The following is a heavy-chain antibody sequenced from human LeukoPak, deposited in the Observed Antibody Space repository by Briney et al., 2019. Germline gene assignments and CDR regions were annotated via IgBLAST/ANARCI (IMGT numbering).Heavy chain of an antibody. CDR2: IRSKAYGGTT. J-gene: IGHJ4*02. CDR1: GFTFGDYA. CDR3: TRAPGRGYSYGYEGDY. Sequence: PGGSLRLSCTASGFTFGDYAMSWLRQAPGKGLEWVGFIRSKAYGGTTEYAASVKGRFTISRDDSKSIAYLQMNSLKTEDTAVYYCTRAPGRGYSYGYEGDYWGQGTLVTVSS. V-gene: IGHV3-49*03. D-gene: IGHD5-18*01.